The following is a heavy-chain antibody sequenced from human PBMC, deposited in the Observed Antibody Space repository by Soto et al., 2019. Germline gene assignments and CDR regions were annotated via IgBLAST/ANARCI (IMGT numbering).Heavy chain of an antibody. Sequence: SEHIFIYYYIHWVRQAPGQGPEWMGWVKPNDGDTKYAERFEGRLSLTRDTSISTAYMELRTLRSDDTAFYYCVSNLDCGGDCVESWGQGTPVTVSS. CDR3: VSNLDCGGDCVES. D-gene: IGHD2-21*02. CDR1: EHIFIYYY. CDR2: VKPNDGDT. V-gene: IGHV1-2*02. J-gene: IGHJ4*02.